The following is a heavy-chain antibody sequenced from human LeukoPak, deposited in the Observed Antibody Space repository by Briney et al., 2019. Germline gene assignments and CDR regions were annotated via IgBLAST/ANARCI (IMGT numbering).Heavy chain of an antibody. CDR1: GGSFSGYY. D-gene: IGHD6-6*01. V-gene: IGHV4-34*01. Sequence: SETLPLTCAVYGGSFSGYYWSWIRQPPGKGLEWIGEINHSGSTNYNPSLKSRVTISVDTSKNQFSLKLSSVTAADTAVYYCARGMYSSSGFDYWGQGTLVTVSS. CDR3: ARGMYSSSGFDY. CDR2: INHSGST. J-gene: IGHJ4*02.